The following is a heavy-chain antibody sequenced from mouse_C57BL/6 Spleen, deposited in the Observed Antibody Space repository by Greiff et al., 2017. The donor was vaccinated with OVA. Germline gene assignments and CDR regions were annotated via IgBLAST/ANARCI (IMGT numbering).Heavy chain of an antibody. Sequence: ESGPGLVKPSQSLSLTCSVTGYSITSGYYWNWIRQFPGNKLEWMGYISYDGSNNYNPSLKNRISITRDTSKNQFFLKLNSVTTEDTATYYCARVSWVFDYWGQGTTLTVSS. D-gene: IGHD4-1*01. CDR1: GYSITSGYY. V-gene: IGHV3-6*01. J-gene: IGHJ2*01. CDR2: ISYDGSN. CDR3: ARVSWVFDY.